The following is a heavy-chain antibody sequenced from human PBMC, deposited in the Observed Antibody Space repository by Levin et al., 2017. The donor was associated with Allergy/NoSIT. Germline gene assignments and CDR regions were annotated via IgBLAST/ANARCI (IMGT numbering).Heavy chain of an antibody. CDR1: GGSLSDYF. Sequence: ASETLSLTCAVYGGSLSDYFWIWIRQSPVKGLEWIGEIKYDGFTNYHPSLGSRVAISLAISKNQFLLKLCSVTAADTAVYYCAGAGGRGDHFGHWGRGSPVTVSS. V-gene: IGHV4-34*01. J-gene: IGHJ4*02. CDR2: IKYDGFT. CDR3: AGAGGRGDHFGH. D-gene: IGHD2-21*02.